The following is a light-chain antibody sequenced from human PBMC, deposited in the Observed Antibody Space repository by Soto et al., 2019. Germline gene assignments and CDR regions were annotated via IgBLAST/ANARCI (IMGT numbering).Light chain of an antibody. Sequence: DIQLTQSPASLSASVGDRVTITCRASQGIRSYLAWYQQKPGKAPKLLIFLASTLQSGVPSRFSGSGSGTDFSLTINSLQPEDVATYYCQYVNSFPLSFGGGTKVDIK. CDR2: LAS. CDR3: QYVNSFPLS. V-gene: IGKV1-9*01. J-gene: IGKJ4*01. CDR1: QGIRSY.